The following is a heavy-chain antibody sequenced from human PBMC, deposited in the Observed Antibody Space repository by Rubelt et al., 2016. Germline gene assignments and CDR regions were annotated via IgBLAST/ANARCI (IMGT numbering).Heavy chain of an antibody. V-gene: IGHV3-20*03. J-gene: IGHJ4*02. D-gene: IGHD3-10*01. CDR3: ARDYYGSGSYFPLFDY. CDR2: NGGST. Sequence: NGGSTGYADSVKGRFTISRDNAKNSLYLQMNSLRAEDTALYYCARDYYGSGSYFPLFDYWGQGTLVTVSS.